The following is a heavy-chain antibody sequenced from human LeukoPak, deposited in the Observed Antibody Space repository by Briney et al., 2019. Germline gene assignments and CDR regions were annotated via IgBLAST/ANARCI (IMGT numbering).Heavy chain of an antibody. D-gene: IGHD3-22*01. J-gene: IGHJ3*02. CDR3: ARDLDYDSSGYHPDAFDI. CDR2: INPSGGST. CDR1: GYAFTSYY. Sequence: ASVKVSCKASGYAFTSYYMHWVRQAPGQGLEWMGVINPSGGSTSYAQKFQGRVTMTRDTSTSTVYMELSSLRSEDTAVYYCARDLDYDSSGYHPDAFDIWGQGTMVTVSS. V-gene: IGHV1-46*01.